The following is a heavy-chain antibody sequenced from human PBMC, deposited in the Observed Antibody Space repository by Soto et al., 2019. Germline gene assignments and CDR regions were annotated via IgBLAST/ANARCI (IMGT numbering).Heavy chain of an antibody. CDR3: ARGTEYCTNGVCSTFDY. CDR1: GGSSSGYY. CDR2: INHSGST. J-gene: IGHJ4*02. D-gene: IGHD2-8*01. V-gene: IGHV4-34*01. Sequence: PSETLSLTCAVSGGSSSGYYWSWIRQPPGKGLEWIGEINHSGSTNYNPSLKSRVTISVDTSKNQFSLKLSSVTAADTAVYYCARGTEYCTNGVCSTFDYWGQGTLVTVSS.